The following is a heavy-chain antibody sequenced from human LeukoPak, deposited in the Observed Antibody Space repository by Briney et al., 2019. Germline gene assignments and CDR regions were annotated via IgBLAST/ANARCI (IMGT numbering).Heavy chain of an antibody. CDR2: ISAYNGNT. D-gene: IGHD5-18*01. Sequence: ASVKVSCKASGYTFTSYGISWVRQAPGQGLEWMGWISAYNGNTNYAQKLQGRVTMTTDTSTSTAYMELRSLRSDDTAVYYCARDRGADRGYSYGPGGGYWGQGTLVTVSS. CDR1: GYTFTSYG. CDR3: ARDRGADRGYSYGPGGGY. V-gene: IGHV1-18*01. J-gene: IGHJ4*02.